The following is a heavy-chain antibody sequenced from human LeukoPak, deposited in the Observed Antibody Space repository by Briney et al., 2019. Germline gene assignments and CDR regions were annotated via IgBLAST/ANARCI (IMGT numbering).Heavy chain of an antibody. CDR3: ARDPSGSWQRFDY. Sequence: ASVKVSFKASGYTFTTYYVHWVRQAPGEGLEWMGVINPNGGGTAYAEKFQGRVTMTRDTSTSTVYMEMISQRSEDTAVFYCARDPSGSWQRFDYWGQGTLVTVSS. CDR2: INPNGGGT. V-gene: IGHV1-46*01. J-gene: IGHJ4*02. CDR1: GYTFTTYY. D-gene: IGHD1-26*01.